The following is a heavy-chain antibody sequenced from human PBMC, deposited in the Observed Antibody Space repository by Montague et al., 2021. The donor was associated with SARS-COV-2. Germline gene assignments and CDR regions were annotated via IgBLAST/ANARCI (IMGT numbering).Heavy chain of an antibody. J-gene: IGHJ4*02. D-gene: IGHD3-3*01. CDR1: GGSFSGYY. CDR3: ARGYQLRFLEWSPRQSTFDY. Sequence: SETLSLTCAVYGGSFSGYYWSWIRQPPGKGLEWIGEINHSGSTNYSPSLKSRVTISVDTSKNQFSLKLSSVTAADTAVYYCARGYQLRFLEWSPRQSTFDYWGQGTLVTVSS. CDR2: INHSGST. V-gene: IGHV4-34*01.